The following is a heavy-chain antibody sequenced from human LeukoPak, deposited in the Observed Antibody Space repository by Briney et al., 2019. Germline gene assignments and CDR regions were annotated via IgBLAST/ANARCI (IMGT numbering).Heavy chain of an antibody. CDR1: GGSISSSSYY. CDR2: IYYSGST. J-gene: IGHJ5*02. D-gene: IGHD3-22*01. CDR3: ARGPRGTMISFDP. V-gene: IGHV4-39*07. Sequence: SETLSLTCTVSGGSISSSSYYWGWIRQPPGKGLEWIGSIYYSGSTYYNPSLKSRVTISIDTSKNQFSLKLSSVTAADTAVYYCARGPRGTMISFDPWGQGTLVTVSS.